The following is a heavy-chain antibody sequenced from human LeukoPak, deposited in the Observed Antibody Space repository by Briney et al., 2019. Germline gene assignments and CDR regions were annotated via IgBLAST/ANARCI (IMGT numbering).Heavy chain of an antibody. Sequence: ASVKVSCKASGYXFSSYYMLWVRQAPGQGLEWMGIINPSGDSTTYAQKFQGRVTMTRDTSTRTVYMELSSLRSDDTAVYYCARENDYGNNWFDPWGQGTLVTVSS. CDR1: GYXFSSYY. D-gene: IGHD4-17*01. CDR3: ARENDYGNNWFDP. V-gene: IGHV1-46*01. CDR2: INPSGDST. J-gene: IGHJ5*02.